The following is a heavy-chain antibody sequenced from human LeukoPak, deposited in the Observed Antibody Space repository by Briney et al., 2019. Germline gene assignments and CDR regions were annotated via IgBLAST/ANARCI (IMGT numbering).Heavy chain of an antibody. CDR2: VCCGGDSK. CDR3: AKRAVAGTGRGFDI. V-gene: IGHV3-23*01. CDR1: GFSFSSYA. J-gene: IGHJ3*02. D-gene: IGHD6-19*01. Sequence: GGSLRLSCAASGFSFSSYAMNWVRQAPGKGLEWVSLVCCGGDSKYYADSVKGRFTISRDNSKNTLYLQINSLRADDTAVYYCAKRAVAGTGRGFDIWDQGTLVTVSS.